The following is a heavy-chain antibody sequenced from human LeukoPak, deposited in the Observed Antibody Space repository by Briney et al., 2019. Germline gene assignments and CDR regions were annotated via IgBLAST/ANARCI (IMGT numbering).Heavy chain of an antibody. Sequence: PGGSLRLSCAASGFDFGYYTMIWVRQAPGKGLEWVSCITISSTYIDYADSVKGRFTISRDDSKNTLYLQMNSLRAEDTAIYYCARAQWRTYSYYYMDVWGKGTTVTVSS. CDR1: GFDFGYYT. V-gene: IGHV3-21*04. CDR3: ARAQWRTYSYYYMDV. J-gene: IGHJ6*03. D-gene: IGHD6-19*01. CDR2: ITISSTYI.